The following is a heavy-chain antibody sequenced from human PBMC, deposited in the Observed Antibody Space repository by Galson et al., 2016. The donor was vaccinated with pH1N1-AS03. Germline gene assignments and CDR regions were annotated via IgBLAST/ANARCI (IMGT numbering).Heavy chain of an antibody. V-gene: IGHV4-38-2*01. CDR3: QRSDRVITASNTKPEGGDY. D-gene: IGHD2-2*01. J-gene: IGHJ4*02. CDR1: GYSISRGYC. CDR2: IYHTGST. Sequence: SETLSLTCGVSGYSISRGYCWGWIRQAPGKGLEWIGSIYHTGSTYCNPSLKSRLTISMDTSKNQFSLNLSSVTAADTALYYCQRSDRVITASNTKPEGGDYWGQGTLVTVSS.